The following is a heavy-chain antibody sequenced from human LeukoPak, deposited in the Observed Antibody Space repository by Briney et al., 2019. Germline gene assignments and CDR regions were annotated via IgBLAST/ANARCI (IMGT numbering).Heavy chain of an antibody. CDR2: INPSGGST. V-gene: IGHV1-46*01. CDR3: ARDRWLVKPYPRYYYYGMDV. Sequence: ASVKVSCKASGYTFTSYYMHWVRQAPGQGLEWMGIINPSGGSTSYAQKFQGRVTMTRDTSTSTVYMELSSLRSEDTAVYYCARDRWLVKPYPRYYYYGMDVWGQGTTVTVSS. J-gene: IGHJ6*02. CDR1: GYTFTSYY. D-gene: IGHD6-19*01.